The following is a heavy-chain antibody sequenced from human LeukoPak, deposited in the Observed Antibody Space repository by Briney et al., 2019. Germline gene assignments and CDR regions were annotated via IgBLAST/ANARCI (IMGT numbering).Heavy chain of an antibody. CDR2: IYYSGST. D-gene: IGHD3-3*01. J-gene: IGHJ4*02. CDR1: GGSISSYY. CDR3: ARGSYYDFWSGYSPATFDY. Sequence: PSETLSLTCTVSGGSISSYYWSWIRQPPGKGLEWIGYIYYSGSTNYNPSLKSRVTISVDTSKNQFSLKLSSVTAADTAVYYCARGSYYDFWSGYSPATFDYWGQGTLVTVSS. V-gene: IGHV4-59*01.